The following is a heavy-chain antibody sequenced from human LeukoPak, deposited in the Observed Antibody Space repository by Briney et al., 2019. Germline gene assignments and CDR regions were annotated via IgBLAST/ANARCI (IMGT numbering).Heavy chain of an antibody. CDR1: GHTFTSYD. D-gene: IGHD6-13*01. CDR2: MNPNSANT. V-gene: IGHV1-8*01. Sequence: ASVKVSCKASGHTFTSYDINWVRHTTGQGLEWMGWMNPNSANTGYAQKFQGRDTMTRNTSISTAYMELSSLRSEDTAVYYCARLASSSWPLYYYYGMDVWGQGTTVTVSS. CDR3: ARLASSSWPLYYYYGMDV. J-gene: IGHJ6*02.